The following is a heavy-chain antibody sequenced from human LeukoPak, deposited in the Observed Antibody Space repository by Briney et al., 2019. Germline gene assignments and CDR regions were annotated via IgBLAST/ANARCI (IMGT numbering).Heavy chain of an antibody. Sequence: GGSLRLSCAASGFTFSDYYMSWIRQAPGKGLEWVSSISSSSSYIYYADSVKGRFTISRDNANNFLYLQMNSLRAEDTAVYYCATETNGRHYDYWGQGTLLTVSS. CDR2: ISSSSSYI. J-gene: IGHJ4*02. CDR1: GFTFSDYY. CDR3: ATETNGRHYDY. D-gene: IGHD1-14*01. V-gene: IGHV3-11*06.